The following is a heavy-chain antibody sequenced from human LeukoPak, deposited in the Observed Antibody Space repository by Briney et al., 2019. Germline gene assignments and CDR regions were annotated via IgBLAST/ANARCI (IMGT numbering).Heavy chain of an antibody. CDR1: GGSFSGYY. D-gene: IGHD1-1*01. Sequence: PSETLSLTCAVYGGSFSGYYWSWIRQPPGKGLEWIGEINHSGSTNYNPSLKSRVTISVDTSKNQFSLKLSSVTAADTAVYYCARRGSKGEELDYWGQGTLVTVSS. J-gene: IGHJ4*02. CDR3: ARRGSKGEELDY. CDR2: INHSGST. V-gene: IGHV4-34*01.